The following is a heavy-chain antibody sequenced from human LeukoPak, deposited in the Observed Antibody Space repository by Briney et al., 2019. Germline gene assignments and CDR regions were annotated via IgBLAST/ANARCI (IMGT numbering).Heavy chain of an antibody. CDR2: IYYSGST. Sequence: PSETLSLTCTVSGGSISSSSYYWGWIRQPPGKGLEWIGSIYYSGSTYYNPSLKSRVTISVDTSKNQFSLKLTSVTAVDTAVYYCARHETSSSWTSSFDYWGQGTLVTVSS. CDR3: ARHETSSSWTSSFDY. J-gene: IGHJ4*02. V-gene: IGHV4-39*01. CDR1: GGSISSSSYY. D-gene: IGHD6-13*01.